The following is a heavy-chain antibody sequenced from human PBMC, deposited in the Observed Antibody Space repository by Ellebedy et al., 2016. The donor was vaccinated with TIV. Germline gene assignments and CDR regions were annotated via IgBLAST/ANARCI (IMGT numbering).Heavy chain of an antibody. J-gene: IGHJ4*02. Sequence: MPSETLSLTCAVYGGSFSTHNWGWIRQPPGKGLEWIGQISHSGAPDYNPSLKSRVTISVDTSKNQFSLNLSSVTAADTAVYYCARVGYCSGGSCFSMYFFDYWGQGTLVTVSS. D-gene: IGHD2-15*01. V-gene: IGHV4-34*01. CDR1: GGSFSTHN. CDR3: ARVGYCSGGSCFSMYFFDY. CDR2: ISHSGAP.